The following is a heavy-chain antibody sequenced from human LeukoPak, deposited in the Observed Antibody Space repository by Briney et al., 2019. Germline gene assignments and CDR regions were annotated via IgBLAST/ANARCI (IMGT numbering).Heavy chain of an antibody. V-gene: IGHV3-7*01. D-gene: IGHD5-12*01. CDR1: GFTFRSYW. Sequence: GGSLRLSCAASGFTFRSYWMSWVRQAPGKGLEWVANINQGGSVKYYVDSVKGRFTISRDDAKNSLYVQMNSLRDDDTAVYYCARVGYSGWNLEYWSQGTVVTVSS. J-gene: IGHJ4*02. CDR3: ARVGYSGWNLEY. CDR2: INQGGSVK.